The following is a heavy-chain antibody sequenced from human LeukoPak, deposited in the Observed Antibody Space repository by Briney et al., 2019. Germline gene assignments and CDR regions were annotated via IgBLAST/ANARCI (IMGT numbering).Heavy chain of an antibody. CDR3: ARPQSGDYVDY. J-gene: IGHJ4*02. D-gene: IGHD3-3*01. CDR2: IYPDDSGT. Sequence: GESLKISCKGSGYRFTTNWIGWVRQMPGKGLEWMGIIYPDDSGTRYSLSFQGQVTISADKSISTVFLQWSSLRASDSAMYYCARPQSGDYVDYWGQGTQVTVSS. CDR1: GYRFTTNW. V-gene: IGHV5-51*01.